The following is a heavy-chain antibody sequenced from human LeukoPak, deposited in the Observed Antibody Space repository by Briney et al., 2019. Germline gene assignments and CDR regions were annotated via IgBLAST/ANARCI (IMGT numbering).Heavy chain of an antibody. V-gene: IGHV1-69*05. Sequence: SVKVSCKASGGTFSSYAISWVRQAPGQGLELMGRIIPIFGTANYAQKFQGRVTITTDESTSTAYMELSSLRSEDTAVYYCAREIGSRGWYYFDYWGQGTLVTVSS. CDR2: IIPIFGTA. J-gene: IGHJ4*02. CDR1: GGTFSSYA. D-gene: IGHD6-19*01. CDR3: AREIGSRGWYYFDY.